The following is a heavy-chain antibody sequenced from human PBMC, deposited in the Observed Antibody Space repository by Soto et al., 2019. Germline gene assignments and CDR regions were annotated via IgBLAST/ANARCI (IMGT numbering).Heavy chain of an antibody. CDR2: ISSSGSTI. V-gene: IGHV3-11*01. D-gene: IGHD6-13*01. Sequence: QVQLVESGGGLVKPGGSLRLSCAASGFTFSDYYMSWIRQAPGKGLEWVSYISSSGSTIYYADSVKGRFTISSDNAKNSRYLQMNSLRAEDTAVYYCARDRRAAGSYYYYYMDVWGKGTTVTDSS. CDR3: ARDRRAAGSYYYYYMDV. J-gene: IGHJ6*03. CDR1: GFTFSDYY.